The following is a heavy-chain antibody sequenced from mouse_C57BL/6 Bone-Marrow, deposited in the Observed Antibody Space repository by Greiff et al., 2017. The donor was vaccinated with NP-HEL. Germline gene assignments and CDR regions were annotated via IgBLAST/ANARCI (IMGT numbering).Heavy chain of an antibody. Sequence: EVQVVESGGGLVKPGGSLKLSCAASGFTFSSYTMSWVRQTPEKRLEWVATISGGGGNTYYPDSVKGRFTISRDNAKNTLYLQMSSLRSEDTALYYCARHVWGSPYYFDYWGQGTTLTVSS. J-gene: IGHJ2*01. V-gene: IGHV5-9*01. D-gene: IGHD1-1*02. CDR2: ISGGGGNT. CDR1: GFTFSSYT. CDR3: ARHVWGSPYYFDY.